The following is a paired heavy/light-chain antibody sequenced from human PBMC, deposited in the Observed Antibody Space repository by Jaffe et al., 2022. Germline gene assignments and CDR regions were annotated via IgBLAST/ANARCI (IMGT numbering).Heavy chain of an antibody. D-gene: IGHD1-1*01. CDR2: IYYSGPT. Sequence: QLQLQESGPGLVKSSETLSLICTVSGGSISNSNYYWGWIRQPPGKGLEWLGIIYYSGPTYYNPSLKGRVTISVDTSKNQFSLKLNSVTAADTAVYYCARRRGDGTWFDPWGQGTLVTVSS. V-gene: IGHV4-39*01. CDR1: GGSISNSNYY. J-gene: IGHJ5*02. CDR3: ARRRGDGTWFDP.
Light chain of an antibody. V-gene: IGLV1-40*01. Sequence: QSVLTQPPSVSGAPGQRVTISCTGTSSNIGAGYDVHWYQQFPGTVPKLLIYGNNNRPSGVPDRFSGSKSGTSASLAIAGLQAEDEADYYCQSYDSSLSGGVFGGGTQLTVL. J-gene: IGLJ3*02. CDR2: GNN. CDR3: QSYDSSLSGGV. CDR1: SSNIGAGYD.